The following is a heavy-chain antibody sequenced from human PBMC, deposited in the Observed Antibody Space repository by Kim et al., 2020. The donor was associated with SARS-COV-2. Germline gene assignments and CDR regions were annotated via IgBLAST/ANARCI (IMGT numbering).Heavy chain of an antibody. J-gene: IGHJ4*02. Sequence: ASVKVSCKASGYTFTSYGISWVRQAPGQGLEWMGWISAYNGNTNYAQKLQGRVTMTTDTSTSTAYMELRSLRSDDTAVYYCARVLLPYDSSGYYYIDYWGQGTLVTVSS. CDR2: ISAYNGNT. V-gene: IGHV1-18*01. D-gene: IGHD3-22*01. CDR1: GYTFTSYG. CDR3: ARVLLPYDSSGYYYIDY.